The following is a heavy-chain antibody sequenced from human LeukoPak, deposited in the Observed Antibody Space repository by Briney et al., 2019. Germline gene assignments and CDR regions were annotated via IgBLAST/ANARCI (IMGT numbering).Heavy chain of an antibody. CDR3: AKDRYSSGWYSSSDY. CDR2: ISGSGGST. Sequence: GGSLRLSCAASGFTFSSYAMSWVRQAPGKGLEWVSAISGSGGSTYYADSVKGRFTISRDSSKNTLYLQMNSLRAEDTAVYYCAKDRYSSGWYSSSDYWGQGTLVTVSS. D-gene: IGHD6-19*01. J-gene: IGHJ4*02. V-gene: IGHV3-23*01. CDR1: GFTFSSYA.